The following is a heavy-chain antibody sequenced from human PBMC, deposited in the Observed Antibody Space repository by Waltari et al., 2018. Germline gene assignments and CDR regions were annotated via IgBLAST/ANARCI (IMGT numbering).Heavy chain of an antibody. CDR1: GFTFSSYG. CDR2: IWVDGSNK. CDR3: AKDRYSGYDLSWYFDL. J-gene: IGHJ2*01. D-gene: IGHD5-12*01. V-gene: IGHV3-30*18. Sequence: QVQLVESGGGVVQPGRSLRLSCAASGFTFSSYGMHWVRQAPGKGLEWGAVIWVDGSNKYYADSVKGRFTIARDNSKNTLYLQMNSLRAEDTAMYYCAKDRYSGYDLSWYFDLWGRGTLVTVSS.